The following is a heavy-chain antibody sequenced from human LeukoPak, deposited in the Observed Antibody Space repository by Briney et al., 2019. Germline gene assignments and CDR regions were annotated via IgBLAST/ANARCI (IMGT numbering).Heavy chain of an antibody. D-gene: IGHD2-15*01. J-gene: IGHJ4*02. CDR1: GFTLNSYW. CDR2: ISDADGSIT. CDR3: ARDLSGYSDY. Sequence: QPGGSLRLSCAASGFTLNSYWLHWLRKAPGKGLVWVSRISDADGSITDYADSVRGRFTISRDTAKNTLYLEMNSLGAEDMAVYYCARDLSGYSDYWGQGTLVTVSS. V-gene: IGHV3-74*01.